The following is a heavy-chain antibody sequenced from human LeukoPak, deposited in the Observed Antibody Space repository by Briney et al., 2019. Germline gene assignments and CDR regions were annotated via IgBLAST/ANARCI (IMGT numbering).Heavy chain of an antibody. J-gene: IGHJ5*02. CDR1: GGSFSGYY. CDR3: AREIRYSSSWYLWFDP. D-gene: IGHD6-13*01. CDR2: INHSGST. V-gene: IGHV4-34*01. Sequence: PSETLSLTCAVYGGSFSGYYWSWIRQPPGKGLEWIGEINHSGSTNYNPSLRSRVTISVDTSKNQFSLKLSFVTAADTAVYYCAREIRYSSSWYLWFDPWGQGTLVTVSS.